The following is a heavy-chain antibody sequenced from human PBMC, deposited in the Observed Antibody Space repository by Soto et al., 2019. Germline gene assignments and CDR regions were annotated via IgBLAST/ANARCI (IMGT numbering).Heavy chain of an antibody. CDR2: ISWNSGSI. J-gene: IGHJ4*02. V-gene: IGHV3-9*01. D-gene: IGHD6-19*01. CDR3: AKDLWSGWYSVLLYY. CDR1: GFTFDDYA. Sequence: DVQLVESGGGLVQPGRSLRLSCAASGFTFDDYAMHWVRQAPGKGLEWVSGISWNSGSIGYADSVKGRFTISRDNAKNSLYLQMNSLRAEDTALYYCAKDLWSGWYSVLLYYWGQGTLVTVSS.